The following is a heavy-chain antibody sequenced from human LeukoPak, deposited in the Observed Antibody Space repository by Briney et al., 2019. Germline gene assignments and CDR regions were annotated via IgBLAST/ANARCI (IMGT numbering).Heavy chain of an antibody. V-gene: IGHV1-2*02. Sequence: GASVKVSCKASGYTFTGYYMHWVRQAPGQGLEWMGWINPNSGGTNYAQKFQGRVTMTRDTSISTAYMELSRLRSDDTAVYYCARDRGLLYYYYMDVWGKGPRSPSP. CDR2: INPNSGGT. CDR1: GYTFTGYY. CDR3: ARDRGLLYYYYMDV. J-gene: IGHJ6*03. D-gene: IGHD3-10*01.